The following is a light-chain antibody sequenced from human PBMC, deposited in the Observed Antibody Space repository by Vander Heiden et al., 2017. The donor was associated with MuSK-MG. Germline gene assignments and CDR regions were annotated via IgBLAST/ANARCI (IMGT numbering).Light chain of an antibody. V-gene: IGLV1-40*01. J-gene: IGLJ3*02. CDR1: STNIVAGYD. CDR3: QSYDSSLSGVV. Sequence: SVLPTPPPASWAPRQKVTIPSTGSSTNIVAGYDVHWYQQLPGTAPKLLIYSNNNRPSGVPDRFSGSKSGTSASLAITGLLAEDEADYYCQSYDSSLSGVVFGGGTKLTVL. CDR2: SNN.